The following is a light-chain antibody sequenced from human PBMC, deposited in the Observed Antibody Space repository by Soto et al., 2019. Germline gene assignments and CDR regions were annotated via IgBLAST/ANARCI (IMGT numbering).Light chain of an antibody. V-gene: IGKV3-11*01. Sequence: EIVLTQSPATLSLSPGERATLSCRASQSVGRHLAWYQQKPGQAPRLLIYDASNRATGVPVRFSGSGSGTDYTLSTSSLEPEDFAVYYCQQRNNWPPATFGGGTKVEIK. CDR1: QSVGRH. CDR3: QQRNNWPPAT. CDR2: DAS. J-gene: IGKJ4*01.